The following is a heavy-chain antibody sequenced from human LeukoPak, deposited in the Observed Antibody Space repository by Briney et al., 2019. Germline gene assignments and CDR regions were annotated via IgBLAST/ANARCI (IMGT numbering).Heavy chain of an antibody. D-gene: IGHD3/OR15-3a*01. CDR3: ARAVGPFDY. CDR2: IWYDGSNK. J-gene: IGHJ4*02. CDR1: GFPFSTYG. Sequence: GGSLRLSCAASGFPFSTYGMHWVRQPPGKGLEWVAVIWYDGSNKYYADSVKGGFTISRDNSKNTMYLQMDSLRVEDTAMYYCARAVGPFDYWGQGSLVTVSS. V-gene: IGHV3-33*01.